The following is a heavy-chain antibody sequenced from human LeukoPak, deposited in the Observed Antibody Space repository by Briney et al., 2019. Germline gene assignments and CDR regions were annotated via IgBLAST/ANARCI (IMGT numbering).Heavy chain of an antibody. CDR1: GFTFSSYA. CDR3: ALISGLRDDKPFDY. Sequence: GGSLRLSCAASGFTFSSYAMSWVRQAPGKGLEWVSAISGSGGSTYYADSVKGRFTISRDNSKNTLYLQMNSLRAEDTAVYYCALISGLRDDKPFDYRGEGNLVTVSS. V-gene: IGHV3-23*01. D-gene: IGHD5-12*01. J-gene: IGHJ4*02. CDR2: ISGSGGST.